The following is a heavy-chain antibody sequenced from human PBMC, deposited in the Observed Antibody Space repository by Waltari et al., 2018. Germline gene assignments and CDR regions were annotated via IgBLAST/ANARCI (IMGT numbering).Heavy chain of an antibody. CDR1: GYSISSAYY. J-gene: IGHJ4*02. CDR3: ARVDCGGGKCYLDY. D-gene: IGHD2-21*01. CDR2: MYHRGST. Sequence: QVQLQESGTGLVKPSETLSLMCAVSGYSISSAYYLGWIRKPPGNGLEWIGSMYHRGSTYYNSSLKSRVTISLDTSKNQFSLRLSSVTAADTAVYYCARVDCGGGKCYLDYWGQGTLVTVSS. V-gene: IGHV4-38-2*01.